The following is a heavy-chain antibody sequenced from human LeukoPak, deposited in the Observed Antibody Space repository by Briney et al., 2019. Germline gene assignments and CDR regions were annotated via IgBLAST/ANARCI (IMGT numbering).Heavy chain of an antibody. J-gene: IGHJ4*02. CDR3: ARVRGGGYSYGNFDY. CDR1: GGSISSSTYY. CDR2: IYYSGST. D-gene: IGHD5-18*01. V-gene: IGHV4-39*06. Sequence: SETLSLTCTVSGGSISSSTYYWGWIRQPPGKGLEWIGSIYYSGSTYYNPSLKSRVTISVDTSKNQFPLKLSSVTAADTAVYYCARVRGGGYSYGNFDYWGQGTLVTVSS.